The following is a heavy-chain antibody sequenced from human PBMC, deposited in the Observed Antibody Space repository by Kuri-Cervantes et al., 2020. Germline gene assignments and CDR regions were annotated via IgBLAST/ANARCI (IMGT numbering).Heavy chain of an antibody. V-gene: IGHV1-18*01. CDR2: ISAYNGNT. CDR1: GYTFTSYG. Sequence: ASVKVSCKASGYTFTSYGISWVRQAPGQGLEWMGWISAYNGNTNYAQKLQGRVTMTTDTSTSTAYMELRSLRSDDTAVYYCATSPQFLVAAAGNGPLYYGMDVWGQGTTVTVSS. CDR3: ATSPQFLVAAAGNGPLYYGMDV. D-gene: IGHD6-13*01. J-gene: IGHJ6*02.